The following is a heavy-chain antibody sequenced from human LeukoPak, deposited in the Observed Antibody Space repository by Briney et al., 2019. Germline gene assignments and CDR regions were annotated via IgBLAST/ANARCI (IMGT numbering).Heavy chain of an antibody. CDR3: ARDRQLVASMDY. D-gene: IGHD6-13*01. J-gene: IGHJ4*02. CDR2: ISSSSSYI. CDR1: GFSVTNNY. V-gene: IGHV3-21*01. Sequence: GGSLRLSCAVSGFSVTNNYMSWVRQAPGKGLEWVSSISSSSSYIYYADSVKGRFTISRDNAKNSLYLQMNSLRAEDTAVYYCARDRQLVASMDYWGQGTLVTVSS.